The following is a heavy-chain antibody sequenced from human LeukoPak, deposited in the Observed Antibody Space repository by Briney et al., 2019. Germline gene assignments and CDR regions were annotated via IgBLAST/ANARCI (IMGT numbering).Heavy chain of an antibody. D-gene: IGHD3-10*01. CDR3: ARAPTMFRGVIIIPLYGMYV. V-gene: IGHV1-69*13. Sequence: ASVKVSCKASVCTFSRYAISWVRQAPGQGLEWMGGIIPIFGKAKYAQKFQGRVTITADESPGTAYMEPSSLRSEDTAVYYCARAPTMFRGVIIIPLYGMYVWGKGTTVTVSS. J-gene: IGHJ6*04. CDR2: IIPIFGKA. CDR1: VCTFSRYA.